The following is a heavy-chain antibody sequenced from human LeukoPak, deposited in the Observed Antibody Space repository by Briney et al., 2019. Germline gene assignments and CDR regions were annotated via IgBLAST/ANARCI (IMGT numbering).Heavy chain of an antibody. V-gene: IGHV3-74*01. CDR2: INSDGSST. J-gene: IGHJ4*02. Sequence: PGGSLRLSCAASGFTFSSYWTHWVRQAPGKGLVWVSRINSDGSSTSYADSVKGRFTISRDNAKNTLYLQMNSLRAEDTAVYYCASDTPYYYDSSGYLDYWGQGTLVTVSS. D-gene: IGHD3-22*01. CDR1: GFTFSSYW. CDR3: ASDTPYYYDSSGYLDY.